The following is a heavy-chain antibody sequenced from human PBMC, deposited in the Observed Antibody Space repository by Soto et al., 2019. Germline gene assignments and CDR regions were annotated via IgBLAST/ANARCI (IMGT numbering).Heavy chain of an antibody. CDR1: GGSFSGYY. CDR2: INHSGST. Sequence: SETLSLTCAVYGGSFSGYYWSWIRQPPGKGLEWIGEINHSGSTNYNPSLKSRVTISVDTSKNQFSLKLSSVTAADTAVYYCARVIRGPYRPYFDYWGQGTLVTVSS. J-gene: IGHJ4*02. V-gene: IGHV4-34*01. D-gene: IGHD5-12*01. CDR3: ARVIRGPYRPYFDY.